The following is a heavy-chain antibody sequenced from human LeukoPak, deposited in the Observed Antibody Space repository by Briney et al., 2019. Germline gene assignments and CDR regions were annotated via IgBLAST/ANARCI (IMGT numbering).Heavy chain of an antibody. D-gene: IGHD2-2*01. V-gene: IGHV3-64*01. J-gene: IGHJ5*02. Sequence: GGSLRLSCAASGFNFSSYAMHWVRQAPGKGLEYVSAISDKGGSTDYANSVKGRFTISRDNSKNTLYLQMGSLRAEDMAAYYCARGYCSRTSCYGNWFDPWGQGTLVTVSS. CDR3: ARGYCSRTSCYGNWFDP. CDR2: ISDKGGST. CDR1: GFNFSSYA.